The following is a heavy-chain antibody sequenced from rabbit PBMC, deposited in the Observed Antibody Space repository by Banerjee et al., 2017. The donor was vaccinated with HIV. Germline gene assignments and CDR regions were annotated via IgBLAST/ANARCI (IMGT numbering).Heavy chain of an antibody. CDR2: IYAGSSGST. V-gene: IGHV1S40*01. J-gene: IGHJ4*01. CDR3: ARDPVSGGYNHNL. Sequence: QSLEESGGDLVKPGASLTLTCTASGFSFGSSYAMCWVRQAPGKGLEWIACIYAGSSGSTYYASWAKGRFTISKTSSTTVTLQMTSLTVADTATYFCARDPVSGGYNHNLWGQGTLVTVS. CDR1: GFSFGSSYA. D-gene: IGHD1-1*01.